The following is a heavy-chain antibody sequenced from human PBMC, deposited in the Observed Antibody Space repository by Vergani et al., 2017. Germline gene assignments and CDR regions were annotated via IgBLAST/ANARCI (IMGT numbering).Heavy chain of an antibody. CDR3: ARVDPYTGIVGATLDAFDI. J-gene: IGHJ3*02. D-gene: IGHD1-26*01. V-gene: IGHV3-48*03. CDR2: ISSSGSTI. CDR1: GFTFSSYE. Sequence: EVQLVESGGGLVQPGGSLRLSCAASGFTFSSYEMNWVRQAPGKGLEWVSYISSSGSTIYYADSVKGRFTISRDNAKNSLYLQMNSLRAEDTAVYYCARVDPYTGIVGATLDAFDIWGQGTMVTVSS.